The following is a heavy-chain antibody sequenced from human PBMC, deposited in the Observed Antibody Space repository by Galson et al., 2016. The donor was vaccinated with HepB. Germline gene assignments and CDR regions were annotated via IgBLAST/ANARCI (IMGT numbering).Heavy chain of an antibody. CDR3: ARADLGYDCLDH. CDR2: ISDSGVTT. Sequence: SLRLSCAASGFTFSSYAMSWVRQAPGKGLEWVSSISDSGVTTYDADSVKGRFTISRDNVKKSLFLQMNSLRAEDTAVYYCARADLGYDCLDHWGPGTLVTVSS. V-gene: IGHV3-23*01. D-gene: IGHD5-12*01. J-gene: IGHJ4*02. CDR1: GFTFSSYA.